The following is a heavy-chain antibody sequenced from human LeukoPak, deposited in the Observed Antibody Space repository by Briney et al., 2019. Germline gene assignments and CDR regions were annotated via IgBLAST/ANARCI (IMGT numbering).Heavy chain of an antibody. CDR2: INPNSGGT. J-gene: IGHJ4*02. CDR1: GYTFTSYG. D-gene: IGHD3-22*01. V-gene: IGHV1-2*02. CDR3: AKDLSDSSGWGFDY. Sequence: ASVKVSCKASGYTFTSYGISWVRQAPGQGLEWMGWINPNSGGTNYAQKFQGRVTMTRDTSISTAYMELSRLRSDDTAVYYCAKDLSDSSGWGFDYWGQGTLVTVSS.